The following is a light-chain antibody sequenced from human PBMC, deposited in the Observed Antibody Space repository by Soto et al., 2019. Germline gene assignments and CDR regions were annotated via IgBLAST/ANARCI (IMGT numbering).Light chain of an antibody. CDR2: EDS. J-gene: IGLJ1*01. CDR3: CTYAGGSSSV. CDR1: SNDVGDYNL. V-gene: IGLV2-23*01. Sequence: QSVLTQPASVSVSPGQSITSSCAGTSNDVGDYNLVSWYQHHPGKAPKLILYEDSQRPSGVSYRFSGSKSGNTASLTISGLQPEDVADYHCCTYAGGSSSVFGTGTKVTVL.